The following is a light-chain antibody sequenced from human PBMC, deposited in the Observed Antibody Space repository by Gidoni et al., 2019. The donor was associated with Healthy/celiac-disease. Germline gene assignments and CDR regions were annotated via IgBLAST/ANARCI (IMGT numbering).Light chain of an antibody. CDR3: QQYDNLPWT. V-gene: IGKV1-33*01. CDR2: DAS. Sequence: DIQMTQSPSSLSAAVGDRVTIPCQASQDISNYLNWYQQKPGKAPKLLIYDASNLETGVPSRFSGSGSGTDFTFTISRLQPEDIATYYCQQYDNLPWTFGQGTKVEIK. J-gene: IGKJ1*01. CDR1: QDISNY.